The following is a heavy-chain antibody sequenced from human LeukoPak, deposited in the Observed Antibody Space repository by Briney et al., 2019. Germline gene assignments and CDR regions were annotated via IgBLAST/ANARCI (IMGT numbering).Heavy chain of an antibody. Sequence: GGSLSLSCEASGFTFSDYYLSWIRKAPGKGLEGVSYISSSGSTIYYADSVKGRFTISRDNAKNSLYLQMNSLRAEDTAVYYCARDPGSSGYYGLFDYWGQGTLVTVSS. D-gene: IGHD3-22*01. V-gene: IGHV3-11*01. CDR2: ISSSGSTI. CDR1: GFTFSDYY. CDR3: ARDPGSSGYYGLFDY. J-gene: IGHJ4*02.